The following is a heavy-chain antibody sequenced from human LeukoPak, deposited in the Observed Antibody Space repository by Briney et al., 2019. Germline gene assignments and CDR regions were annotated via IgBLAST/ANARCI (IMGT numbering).Heavy chain of an antibody. J-gene: IGHJ6*02. CDR3: ARDLEFRGYSYGYYYYGVDV. D-gene: IGHD5-18*01. Sequence: ASVKVSCKASGYTFTSYGISWVRQAPGQGLEWMGWISAYNGNTNYAQKLQGRVTMTTDTSTSTAYMELRSLRADDTAVYYCARDLEFRGYSYGYYYYGVDVWGQGTTVTVSS. CDR2: ISAYNGNT. CDR1: GYTFTSYG. V-gene: IGHV1-18*01.